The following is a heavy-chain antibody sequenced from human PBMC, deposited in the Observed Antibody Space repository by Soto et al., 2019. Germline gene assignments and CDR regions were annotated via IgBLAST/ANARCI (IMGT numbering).Heavy chain of an antibody. Sequence: EVQLLESGGGLVQPGGSLRLSCAASGFTFSSYAMSWVRQAPGKGLEWVSAISGSGGSTYYADSVKGRFTISRDNSKNTLFLPMNIQRAEHTAVYYCAKIARDFITFGGVIVIPPDAFDIWGQGTMVTVSS. J-gene: IGHJ3*02. D-gene: IGHD3-16*02. CDR2: ISGSGGST. CDR3: AKIARDFITFGGVIVIPPDAFDI. V-gene: IGHV3-23*01. CDR1: GFTFSSYA.